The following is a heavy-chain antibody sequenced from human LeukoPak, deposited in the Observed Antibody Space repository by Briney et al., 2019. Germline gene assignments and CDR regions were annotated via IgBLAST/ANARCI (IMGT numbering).Heavy chain of an antibody. CDR1: GVSISSGDYY. CDR3: ARDRGDYGGNSGDAFDI. Sequence: SETLSLTCTVSGVSISSGDYYWSWIRQPPGKGLEWIGYIYYSGSTYYNPSLKSRVTISVDTSKNQFSLKLSSVTAADTAVYYCARDRGDYGGNSGDAFDIWGQGTMVTVSS. J-gene: IGHJ3*02. V-gene: IGHV4-30-4*01. D-gene: IGHD4-23*01. CDR2: IYYSGST.